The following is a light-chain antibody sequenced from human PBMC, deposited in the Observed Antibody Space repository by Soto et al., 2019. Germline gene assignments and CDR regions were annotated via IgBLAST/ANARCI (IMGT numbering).Light chain of an antibody. V-gene: IGLV2-14*03. CDR1: SSDVGGSNY. CDR3: SSYTSSSTYV. CDR2: DVS. Sequence: QSALTQPASVSGSPGQSITLSCTGTSSDVGGSNYVSWYQQHPGKAPKLIIFDVSHRPSGFSNRFSGSKSGNTASLTISGLQAEDEADYYCSSYTSSSTYVCGTGTKLTVL. J-gene: IGLJ1*01.